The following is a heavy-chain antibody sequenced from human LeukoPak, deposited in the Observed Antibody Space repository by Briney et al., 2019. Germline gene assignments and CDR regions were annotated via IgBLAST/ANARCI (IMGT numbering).Heavy chain of an antibody. J-gene: IGHJ4*02. CDR2: ISGSGGST. V-gene: IGHV3-23*01. D-gene: IGHD6-19*01. CDR1: GFTLSSYA. Sequence: GGSLRLSCAASGFTLSSYAMSWVRQAPGEGLEWVSAISGSGGSTYYADSVKGRFTISRDNSKNTLYLQMNSLRAEDTAVYYCAKDTDSFSVAGRVELFGYWGQGTLVTVSS. CDR3: AKDTDSFSVAGRVELFGY.